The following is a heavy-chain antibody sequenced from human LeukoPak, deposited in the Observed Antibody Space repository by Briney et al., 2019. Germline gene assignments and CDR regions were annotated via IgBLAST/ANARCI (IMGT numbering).Heavy chain of an antibody. Sequence: PGGSLRLSCAASGFSFSDSYMSWIRQAPGKGLEWVSYISGDSDYTNYADSVNGRFTISRDNAKKSLYLQMNSLPAEDTAVYFCVRDTSDYVRGSPSNWFDPWGQGTLVTVSS. CDR1: GFSFSDSY. D-gene: IGHD3-16*01. V-gene: IGHV3-11*06. CDR3: VRDTSDYVRGSPSNWFDP. J-gene: IGHJ5*02. CDR2: ISGDSDYT.